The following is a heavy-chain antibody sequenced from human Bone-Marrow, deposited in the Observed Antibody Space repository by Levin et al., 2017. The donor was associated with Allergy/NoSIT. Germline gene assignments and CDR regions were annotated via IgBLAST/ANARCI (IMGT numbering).Heavy chain of an antibody. CDR2: SYTSGNI. V-gene: IGHV4-61*09. CDR1: GVSITSGSYY. J-gene: IGHJ6*03. CDR3: ARVLQYSYYYTDV. Sequence: LRLSCTVSGVSITSGSYYWSWIRRPAGKGLEWIGHSYTSGNITYNPSLKSRVTISLDTSKNQFSLKLRSVTAADTAVYYCARVLQYSYYYTDVWGKGTMVTVSS. D-gene: IGHD2-21*01.